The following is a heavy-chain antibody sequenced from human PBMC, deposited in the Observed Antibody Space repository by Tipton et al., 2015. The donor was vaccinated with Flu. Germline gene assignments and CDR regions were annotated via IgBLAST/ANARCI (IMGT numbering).Heavy chain of an antibody. CDR2: INYDGSTI. Sequence: GSLRLSCAASGFIFTDYWMAWVRQAPGKGLEWVANINYDGSTIYYADSVKGRFTISRDNAKNSLHLQMNNLRVEDTAIYYCTRRLVEDWGQGTHITVSS. V-gene: IGHV3-7*01. CDR3: TRRLVED. CDR1: GFIFTDYW. J-gene: IGHJ4*02.